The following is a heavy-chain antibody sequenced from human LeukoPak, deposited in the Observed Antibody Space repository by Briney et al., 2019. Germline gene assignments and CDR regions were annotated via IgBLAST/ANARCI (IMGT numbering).Heavy chain of an antibody. V-gene: IGHV3-48*03. CDR2: ISSSGTTI. CDR3: ARWDNYGMDV. D-gene: IGHD1-26*01. CDR1: GFTFSSYE. J-gene: IGHJ6*02. Sequence: PGGSLRLSCAASGFTFSSYEMNWVRQAQGKGLEWISYISSSGTTISYADSVKGRFTISRDNARNSLYLQVNSLRAEDTAVYYCARWDNYGMDVWGQGTTVTVSS.